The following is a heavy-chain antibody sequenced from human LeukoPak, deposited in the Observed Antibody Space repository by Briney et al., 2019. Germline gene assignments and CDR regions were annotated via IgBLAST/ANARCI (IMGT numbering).Heavy chain of an antibody. CDR3: TKDSVAAAGTAWFDP. CDR2: ISHNGDRI. Sequence: PGGSLRLSCAASGYIFSNYAMTWVRQAPGKRLEWVSGISHNGDRIYNADSVKDRFTISRDNSKNIVYLQMNSLRPEDTALYYCTKDSVAAAGTAWFDPWGQGTLVTVSS. J-gene: IGHJ5*02. CDR1: GYIFSNYA. V-gene: IGHV3-23*01. D-gene: IGHD6-13*01.